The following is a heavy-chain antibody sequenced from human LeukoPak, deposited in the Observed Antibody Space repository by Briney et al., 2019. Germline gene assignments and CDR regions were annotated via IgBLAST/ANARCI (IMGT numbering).Heavy chain of an antibody. CDR2: VNPKTGGT. CDR3: AREFSSKLEWLAYVTGDDAFDV. J-gene: IGHJ3*01. D-gene: IGHD3-3*01. CDR1: GYSFTGYH. V-gene: IGHV1-2*02. Sequence: ASVTVSCKSFGYSFTGYHLHWVRQAPRQGLEWMGWVNPKTGGTNYARKFQGRVTMTRDTSINTVNMELSRLTSDDTAVYYCAREFSSKLEWLAYVTGDDAFDVWGQGTMITVS.